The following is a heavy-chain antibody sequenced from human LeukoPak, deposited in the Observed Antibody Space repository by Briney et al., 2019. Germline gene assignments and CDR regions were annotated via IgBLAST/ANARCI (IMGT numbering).Heavy chain of an antibody. Sequence: SVKVSCKASGGTFSSYAISWVRQAPGQGLEWMGGIIPIFGTANYAQKFQGRVTITADESTSTAYMELSSLRSEDTAVYYCASTSREYDSSGYQSNFDYWGQGTLVTVSS. CDR2: IIPIFGTA. J-gene: IGHJ4*02. CDR3: ASTSREYDSSGYQSNFDY. D-gene: IGHD3-22*01. CDR1: GGTFSSYA. V-gene: IGHV1-69*13.